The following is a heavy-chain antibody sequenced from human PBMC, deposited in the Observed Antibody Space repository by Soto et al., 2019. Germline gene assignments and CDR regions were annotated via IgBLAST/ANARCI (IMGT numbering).Heavy chain of an antibody. CDR3: AKHPTPWSGYCSFDY. D-gene: IGHD5-12*01. V-gene: IGHV3-23*01. CDR2: ISGSGDST. CDR1: GFTFSSYA. Sequence: EVQLLESGGGLVQPGGSLRLSCAASGFTFSSYAMSWVRQAPGKGLEWVSGISGSGDSTYYAVSVKGRFTISSNNSKNTLYLQMNSLRAEDTAVYYCAKHPTPWSGYCSFDYWGQGTLVTVSS. J-gene: IGHJ4*02.